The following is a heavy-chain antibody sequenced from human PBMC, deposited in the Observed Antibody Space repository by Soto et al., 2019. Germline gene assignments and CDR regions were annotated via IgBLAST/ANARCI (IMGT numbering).Heavy chain of an antibody. CDR3: ARSEPENSGPGY. V-gene: IGHV3-23*01. CDR1: GFPFSRYS. Sequence: GGSLRLSCVDSGFPFSRYSITWVRQAPWKGLEYVSSIGSSGRDVYYAHSVKRRFTISRANSRSTLYLQMDSLRADDTALYYCARSEPENSGPGYCGHGTHVTVSS. D-gene: IGHD3-10*01. CDR2: IGSSGRDV. J-gene: IGHJ4*01.